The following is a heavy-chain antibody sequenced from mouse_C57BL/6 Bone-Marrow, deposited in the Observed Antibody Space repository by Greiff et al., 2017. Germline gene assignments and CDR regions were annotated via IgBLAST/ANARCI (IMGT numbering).Heavy chain of an antibody. V-gene: IGHV5-4*01. CDR1: GFTFSSYA. CDR3: ARDATTVVATY. J-gene: IGHJ2*01. D-gene: IGHD1-1*01. CDR2: ISDGGSYT. Sequence: EVHLVESGGGLVKPGGSLKLSCAASGFTFSSYAMSWVRQTPEKRLEWVATISDGGSYTYYPDNVKGRFTISRDNAKNNLYLQMSNLKSEDTAMYYCARDATTVVATYWGQGTTLTVSS.